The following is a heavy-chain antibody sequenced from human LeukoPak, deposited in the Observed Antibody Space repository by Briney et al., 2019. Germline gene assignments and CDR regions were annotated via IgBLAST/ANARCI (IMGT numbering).Heavy chain of an antibody. V-gene: IGHV1-46*01. Sequence: ASVKVSCKASGYTFTGYYMHWVRQAPGQGLERMGIINPSGGSTSYAQKFQGRVTMTRDTSTSTVYMELSSLRSEDTAVYYCARERLRFLEWLSPSAFDYWGQGTLVTVSS. CDR3: ARERLRFLEWLSPSAFDY. J-gene: IGHJ4*02. CDR2: INPSGGST. D-gene: IGHD3-3*01. CDR1: GYTFTGYY.